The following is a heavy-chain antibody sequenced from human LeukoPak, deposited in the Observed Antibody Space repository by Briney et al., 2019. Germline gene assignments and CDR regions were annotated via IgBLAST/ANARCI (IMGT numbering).Heavy chain of an antibody. CDR3: CRPMTALPVRGAFDL. J-gene: IGHJ3*01. CDR1: GYPFTSYA. Sequence: GASVKVSCKASGYPFTSYAINWVRQAPGQGLEWMGRFTAATTSSAKHLQDSDTMTADTSTNTAYLEVRSLTSDDTAVYYCCRPMTALPVRGAFDLWGHGTMVTVAS. CDR2: FTAATT. V-gene: IGHV1-18*04. D-gene: IGHD3-22*01.